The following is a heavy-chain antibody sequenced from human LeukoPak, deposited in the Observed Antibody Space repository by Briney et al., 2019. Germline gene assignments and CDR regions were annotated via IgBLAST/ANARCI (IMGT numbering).Heavy chain of an antibody. Sequence: GGSLRLSCADSGFTFSSHWMSWVRQAPGKGLEWVANIKQDGSQKFYADSVKGRFTISRDSTQNSIYLQMNSLRAEDTAVYYCARDTRATGVHEYWGQGTLVTVSS. J-gene: IGHJ4*02. V-gene: IGHV3-7*05. CDR1: GFTFSSHW. D-gene: IGHD2-8*02. CDR2: IKQDGSQK. CDR3: ARDTRATGVHEY.